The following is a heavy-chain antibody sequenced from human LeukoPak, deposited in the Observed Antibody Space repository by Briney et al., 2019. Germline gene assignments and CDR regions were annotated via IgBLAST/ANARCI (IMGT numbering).Heavy chain of an antibody. Sequence: PGGSLRLSCAASGFTFSSYAMSWVRQAPGKGLEWVSAISGSGGSTYYADSVKGRFTISRDNSKNTLYLQMNSLRAEDTAVYYCAKGDLEGPGPHSWGSSLHPPHPYFDLWGRGTLVTVSS. CDR1: GFTFSSYA. CDR3: AKGDLEGPGPHSWGSSLHPPHPYFDL. V-gene: IGHV3-23*01. J-gene: IGHJ2*01. D-gene: IGHD6-13*01. CDR2: ISGSGGST.